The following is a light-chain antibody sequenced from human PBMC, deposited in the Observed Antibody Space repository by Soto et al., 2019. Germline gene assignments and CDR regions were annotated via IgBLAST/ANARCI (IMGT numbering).Light chain of an antibody. Sequence: EIVLTQSPGTLSLSPGERATLSCRASQSVSNNYLAWFQQRPGQAPRLLIYAASKRATGIPGRFSGSGSQTDFTLTISRLEPEDIAVFYCQQYGDSPWTFSQGTKVEIK. J-gene: IGKJ1*01. CDR2: AAS. V-gene: IGKV3-20*01. CDR1: QSVSNNY. CDR3: QQYGDSPWT.